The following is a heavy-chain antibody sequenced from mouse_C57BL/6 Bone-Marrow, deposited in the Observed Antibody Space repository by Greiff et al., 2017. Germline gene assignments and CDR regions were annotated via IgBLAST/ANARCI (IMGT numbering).Heavy chain of an antibody. CDR3: ARIPPLCYYYGSSTRWYFDV. CDR2: IYPRSGNT. D-gene: IGHD1-1*01. Sequence: VQLQQSGAELARPGASVKLSCKASGYTFTSYGISWVKQRTGQGLEWIGEIYPRSGNTYYNEKFKGKATLTADKSSSTAYMELRSLTSEDSAVYFCARIPPLCYYYGSSTRWYFDVWGTGTTVTVSS. V-gene: IGHV1-81*01. J-gene: IGHJ1*03. CDR1: GYTFTSYG.